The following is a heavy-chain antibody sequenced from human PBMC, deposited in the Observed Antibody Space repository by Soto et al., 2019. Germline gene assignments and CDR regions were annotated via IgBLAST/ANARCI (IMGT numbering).Heavy chain of an antibody. CDR3: AHTRPGIEAAGTENWIDP. J-gene: IGHJ5*02. CDR2: IYWDDDK. Sequence: QITLKESGPTLVKPTQTLTLTCTFSGFSLSTSGVGVGWIRQPPGKALEWLAIIYWDDDKRYSPSLKSRLTITKDTSKNQVVLTMTNMDPVDTATYYCAHTRPGIEAAGTENWIDPWGQGTLVTVSS. D-gene: IGHD6-13*01. CDR1: GFSLSTSGVG. V-gene: IGHV2-5*02.